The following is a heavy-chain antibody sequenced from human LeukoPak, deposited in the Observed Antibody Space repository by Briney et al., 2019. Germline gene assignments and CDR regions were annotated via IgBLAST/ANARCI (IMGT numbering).Heavy chain of an antibody. CDR3: ARGGGTYYYGSGSYGDAFDI. V-gene: IGHV1-18*01. J-gene: IGHJ3*02. D-gene: IGHD3-10*01. CDR1: GYTFTSYG. Sequence: ASVKVSCKASGYTFTSYGISWVRQAPGQGLEWMGWISAYNGNINYAQKLQGRVTMTTDTSTSTAYMELRSLRSDDTAVYYCARGGGTYYYGSGSYGDAFDIWGQGTMVTVSS. CDR2: ISAYNGNI.